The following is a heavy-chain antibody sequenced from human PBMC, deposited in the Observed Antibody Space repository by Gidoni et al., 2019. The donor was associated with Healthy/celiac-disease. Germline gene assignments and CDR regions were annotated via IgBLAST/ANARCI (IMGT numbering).Heavy chain of an antibody. J-gene: IGHJ4*02. V-gene: IGHV4-38-2*02. CDR2: IYHSGST. Sequence: QVQLQESGPGLVKPSETLSLTCAVSGYSISSGYYWGWIRQPPGKGLEWIGSIYHSGSTYYNPSLKSRVTISVDTSKNQFSLKLSSVTAADTAVYYCARDPGTGEPKYYFDYWGQGTLVTVSS. D-gene: IGHD3-9*01. CDR1: GYSISSGYY. CDR3: ARDPGTGEPKYYFDY.